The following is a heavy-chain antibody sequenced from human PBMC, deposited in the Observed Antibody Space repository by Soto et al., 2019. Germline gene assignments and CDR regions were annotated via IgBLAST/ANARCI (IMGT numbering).Heavy chain of an antibody. CDR2: ISAYNGST. Sequence: ASVKVSCKASGYTFTSYGISWVRQAPGQGLEWMGWISAYNGSTNYAQKLQGRVTMTTDTSTSTAYMELRSLRSDDTAVYYCARDRLRYFDWLLSDAFDIWGQGTMVTVSS. D-gene: IGHD3-9*01. J-gene: IGHJ3*02. CDR3: ARDRLRYFDWLLSDAFDI. V-gene: IGHV1-18*01. CDR1: GYTFTSYG.